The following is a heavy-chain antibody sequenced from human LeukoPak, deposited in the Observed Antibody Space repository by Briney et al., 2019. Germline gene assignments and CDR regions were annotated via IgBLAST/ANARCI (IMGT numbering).Heavy chain of an antibody. D-gene: IGHD6-19*01. CDR1: GDSVSSNSAA. J-gene: IGHJ4*02. V-gene: IGHV6-1*01. Sequence: SQTLSLTCALSGDSVSSNSAAWHWIRQSPSRGLEWLGRTYYRSKWYNDYAVSVRSRITIDPDTSKNQFSLQLNSVTPEDTAVYYCTRGPPAGAFDYWGQGTLVTVSS. CDR2: TYYRSKWYN. CDR3: TRGPPAGAFDY.